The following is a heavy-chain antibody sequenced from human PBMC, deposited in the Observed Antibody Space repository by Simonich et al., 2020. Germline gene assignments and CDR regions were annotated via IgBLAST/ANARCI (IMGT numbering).Heavy chain of an antibody. CDR1: GGSISSSSYY. V-gene: IGHV4-39*01. D-gene: IGHD6-6*01. CDR3: ARWAYSSSYFDY. CDR2: IYYRGST. J-gene: IGHJ4*02. Sequence: QLQLQESGPGLVKPSETLSLTCTVSGGSISSSSYYWGWIRQPPGKGLEWIGSIYYRGSTYYNPSLKSPVTISVDTSKNQFSLQLSSVTAADTAVYYCARWAYSSSYFDYWGQGTLVTVSS.